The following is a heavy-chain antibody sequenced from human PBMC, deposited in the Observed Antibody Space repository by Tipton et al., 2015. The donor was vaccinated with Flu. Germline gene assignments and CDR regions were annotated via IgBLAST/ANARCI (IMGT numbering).Heavy chain of an antibody. CDR3: VTPAGITMVRGSDAFDI. D-gene: IGHD3-10*01. CDR2: ISSSSSYI. V-gene: IGHV3-21*01. CDR1: GFTFSSYS. Sequence: SLRLSCAASGFTFSSYSMNWVRQAPGKGLEWVSSISSSSSYIYYADSVKGRFTISRDNAKNSLYLQMNSLRAEDTAVYYCVTPAGITMVRGSDAFDIWGQGTMVTVSS. J-gene: IGHJ3*02.